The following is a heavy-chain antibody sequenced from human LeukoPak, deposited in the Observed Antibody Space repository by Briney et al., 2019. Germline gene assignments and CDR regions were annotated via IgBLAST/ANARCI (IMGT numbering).Heavy chain of an antibody. CDR1: EPTFRNAF. J-gene: IGHJ4*02. V-gene: IGHV3-15*04. CDR3: TTSPGITVLGVVTDY. CDR2: IESKVDGGTT. D-gene: IGHD3-3*01. Sequence: GGSLRLSCAASEPTFRNAFINWVRQAPGKGPEWVGRIESKVDGGTTDYPAPLKGRFTISRDDSENTLYLQMNSVKTEDTGLYYCTTSPGITVLGVVTDYWGQGALVIVSS.